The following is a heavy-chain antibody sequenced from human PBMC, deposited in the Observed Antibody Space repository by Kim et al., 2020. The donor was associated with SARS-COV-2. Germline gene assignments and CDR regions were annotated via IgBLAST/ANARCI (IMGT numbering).Heavy chain of an antibody. D-gene: IGHD3-10*01. Sequence: GGSLRLSCAASGFTFNDYWMSWVRQAPGKGLEWVANIKQDGNERLYVDSVKGRFTISRDNAKKSLYLQMNSLRAEDTALYYCARIASGKYNFPFDIWGQGTMVTVSS. CDR1: GFTFNDYW. V-gene: IGHV3-7*03. CDR3: ARIASGKYNFPFDI. CDR2: IKQDGNER. J-gene: IGHJ3*02.